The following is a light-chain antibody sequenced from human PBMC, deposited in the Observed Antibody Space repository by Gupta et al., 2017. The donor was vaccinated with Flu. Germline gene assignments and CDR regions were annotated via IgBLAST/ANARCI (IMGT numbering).Light chain of an antibody. CDR2: EGN. J-gene: IGLJ3*02. CDR3: GTWDSSLSAGV. V-gene: IGLV1-51*02. CDR1: SSNIGNNY. Sequence: QSVLTPPPSVSAAPGQKVTISCSGSSSNIGNNYVSWYQQRPGAAPKLLIYEGNKRPSVIPDRFSGSKSGTSATLGITGLQTGDEADYYCGTWDSSLSAGVFGGGTKLTVL.